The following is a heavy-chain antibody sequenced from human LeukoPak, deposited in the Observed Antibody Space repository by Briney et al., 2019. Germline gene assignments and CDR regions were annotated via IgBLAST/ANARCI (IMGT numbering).Heavy chain of an antibody. CDR2: ISSGSSYI. CDR3: ATGVRGYNSALDY. V-gene: IGHV3-21*01. D-gene: IGHD6-19*01. Sequence: GGSLRLSCAASGFTFSNYYMNWVRQAPGKGVEWASSISSGSSYIYSPDSLKGRFTISRDNAKNSLYLQMNSLRAEDTAVYSCATGVRGYNSALDYWGQGTLVTVSP. J-gene: IGHJ4*02. CDR1: GFTFSNYY.